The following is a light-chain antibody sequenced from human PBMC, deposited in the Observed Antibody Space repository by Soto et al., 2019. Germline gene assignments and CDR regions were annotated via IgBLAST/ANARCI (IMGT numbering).Light chain of an antibody. CDR1: QSISSW. J-gene: IGKJ1*01. CDR2: KAS. Sequence: DIQMTQSPSTLSASVGDRVTITCRASQSISSWLAWYQQRPGKAPKVLIYKASSLQSGVPPRFSGSGSGTEFTLTISSLQPDDSATDYCQQYNTYPWTFGQGTKVESK. CDR3: QQYNTYPWT. V-gene: IGKV1-5*03.